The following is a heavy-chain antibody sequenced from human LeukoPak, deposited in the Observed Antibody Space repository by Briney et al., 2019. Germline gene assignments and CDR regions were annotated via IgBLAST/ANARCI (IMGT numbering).Heavy chain of an antibody. CDR1: GFTFSSYW. CDR2: ISTDGSST. D-gene: IGHD2/OR15-2a*01. V-gene: IGHV3-74*01. J-gene: IGHJ6*02. CDR3: ASYLTSIPSGMDV. Sequence: GGSLRLSCAASGFTFSSYWMHWVRQAPGKGLVWVSRISTDGSSTTYADSVKGRFTISRDNVKNTLFLQMNSLRAEDTAVYYCASYLTSIPSGMDVWGQGTTVTVSS.